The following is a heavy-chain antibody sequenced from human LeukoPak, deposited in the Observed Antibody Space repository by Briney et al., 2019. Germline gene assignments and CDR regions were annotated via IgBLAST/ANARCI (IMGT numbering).Heavy chain of an antibody. CDR2: ISYDGSNK. V-gene: IGHV3-30-3*01. CDR1: GFTFSSYA. J-gene: IGHJ4*02. Sequence: GRSLRLSCAASGFTFSSYAMHWVRQAPGKGLEWVAGISYDGSNKYYADSVKGRFTISRDNSKNTLYLQMNSLRAEDTAVYYCARDLDDFFDYWGQGTLVTVSS. CDR3: ARDLDDFFDY. D-gene: IGHD1-1*01.